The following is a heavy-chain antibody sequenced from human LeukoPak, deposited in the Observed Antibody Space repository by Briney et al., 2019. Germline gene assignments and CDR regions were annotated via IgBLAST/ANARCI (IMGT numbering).Heavy chain of an antibody. CDR3: AKIKRSGSYWFDY. J-gene: IGHJ4*02. V-gene: IGHV3-30*18. CDR1: GFTLSSYG. Sequence: GGSLRLSCAASGFTLSSYGMHWVRQAPGKGLEWVAVISYDGSNKYYADSVKGRFTISRDNSKNTLYLQMNSLRAEDTAVYYCAKIKRSGSYWFDYWGQGTLVTVSS. CDR2: ISYDGSNK. D-gene: IGHD1-26*01.